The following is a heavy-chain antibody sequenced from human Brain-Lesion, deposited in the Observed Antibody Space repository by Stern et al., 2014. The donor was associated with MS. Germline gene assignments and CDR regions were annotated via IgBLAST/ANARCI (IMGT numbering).Heavy chain of an antibody. V-gene: IGHV1-2*02. D-gene: IGHD3-3*01. CDR2: INPNTGGT. CDR1: GYIFTGYY. CDR3: ARDQRGITIFGVVTDYYYLGMDV. Sequence: QLVQSGAEVKKPGASVKVSCKTSGYIFTGYYIHWVRQAPGQGLEWMAWINPNTGGTKYAQKFQGRGTMSRDTSISTAYVELSSLTSDDTAVYYCARDQRGITIFGVVTDYYYLGMDVWGQGTTVTVSS. J-gene: IGHJ6*02.